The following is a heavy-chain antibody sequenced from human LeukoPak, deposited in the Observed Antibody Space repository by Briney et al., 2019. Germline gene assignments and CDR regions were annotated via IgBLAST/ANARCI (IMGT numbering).Heavy chain of an antibody. D-gene: IGHD2-2*02. V-gene: IGHV1-2*02. CDR1: GYTFAAYY. CDR2: INPNSGGT. CDR3: ARAGAIPAVAPSDY. Sequence: ASVKVSCKASGYTFAAYYMHWVRHAPGQGLELMGWINPNSGGTNYAQKFQGRVALTRDTSVNTAYMELSRLRSDDTAVYYCARAGAIPAVAPSDYWGQGTLVTVSS. J-gene: IGHJ4*02.